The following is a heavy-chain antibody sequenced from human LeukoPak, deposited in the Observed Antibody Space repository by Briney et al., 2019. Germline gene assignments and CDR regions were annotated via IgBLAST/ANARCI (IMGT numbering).Heavy chain of an antibody. CDR2: VSYGGST. J-gene: IGHJ4*02. V-gene: IGHV4-39*01. D-gene: IGHD1-26*01. CDR1: GGSISTDSYY. Sequence: PSETLSLTCTVSGGSISTDSYYWGWIRQPPGKGLEWIGSVSYGGSTYYNPSLKSRVTISVDTSKNQFSLNLSSVTAADTAVYYCASVRSGSHYFDYWGQGTLVTVSS. CDR3: ASVRSGSHYFDY.